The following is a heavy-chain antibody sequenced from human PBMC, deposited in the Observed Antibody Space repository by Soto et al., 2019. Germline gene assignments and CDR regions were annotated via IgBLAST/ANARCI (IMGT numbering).Heavy chain of an antibody. D-gene: IGHD4-17*01. CDR2: ISYDGSNK. CDR3: ARWGGYDYGDPARGFDY. V-gene: IGHV3-30-3*01. J-gene: IGHJ4*02. CDR1: GFTFSSYA. Sequence: GGSLRLSCAASGFTFSSYAMHWVRQAPGKGLEWVAVISYDGSNKYYADSVKGRFTISRDNSKNTLYLQMNSLRAEDTAVYYCARWGGYDYGDPARGFDYWGQGTLVTGSS.